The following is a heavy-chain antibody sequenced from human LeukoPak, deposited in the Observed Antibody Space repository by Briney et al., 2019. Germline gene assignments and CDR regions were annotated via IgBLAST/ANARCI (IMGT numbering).Heavy chain of an antibody. Sequence: SETLSLTCTVSGGSIRSGGYYWRWVRQHPGKGLEWIGYIYYSGSTYYNPSLKSRFTISVDTSKNQFSLKLSSVTAADTAVYYCARVQLVDYYDSSGYYDAFDIWGQGTMVTVSS. V-gene: IGHV4-31*03. CDR1: GGSIRSGGYY. J-gene: IGHJ3*02. CDR2: IYYSGST. D-gene: IGHD3-22*01. CDR3: ARVQLVDYYDSSGYYDAFDI.